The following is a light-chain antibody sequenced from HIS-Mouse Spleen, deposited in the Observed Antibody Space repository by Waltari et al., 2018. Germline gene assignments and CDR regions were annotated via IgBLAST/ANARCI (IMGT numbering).Light chain of an antibody. J-gene: IGKJ4*01. V-gene: IGKV3-11*01. CDR1: QSVSSY. CDR3: QQRSNWLT. Sequence: EIVLTQSPATLSLSPGERATLSCRASQSVSSYLAWYQQKPGQAPRLRIYDASNRATGIPARFSGSWSGTDLTLTISSLEPEDFAVYYCQQRSNWLTFGGGTKVEIK. CDR2: DAS.